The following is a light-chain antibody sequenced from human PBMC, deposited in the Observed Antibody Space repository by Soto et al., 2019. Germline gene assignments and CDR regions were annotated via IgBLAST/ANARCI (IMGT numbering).Light chain of an antibody. CDR2: EVS. CDR1: SSDVGGYNY. Sequence: QSSLTQPPSAPGSPGQSVTISCTGTSSDVGGYNYVSWYQQHPGKAPKLMIYEVSKRPSGVPDRFSGSKSGNTASLTVSGLQAEDEADYYCSSYAGSNNFDVFGTGTKVTVL. J-gene: IGLJ1*01. V-gene: IGLV2-8*01. CDR3: SSYAGSNNFDV.